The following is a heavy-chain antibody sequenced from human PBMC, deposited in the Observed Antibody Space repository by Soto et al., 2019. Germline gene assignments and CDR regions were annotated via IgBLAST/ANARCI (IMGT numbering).Heavy chain of an antibody. CDR1: GGSISSSNW. Sequence: PSETLSLTCAVSGGSISSSNWWSWVRQPPGKGLEWSGEIYHSGSTNYNPSLKRRVTISVDKSKTQFSLKLRSVTAADTALYYCARVGGVAARTFDYWGQGTLVTVSS. CDR3: ARVGGVAARTFDY. V-gene: IGHV4-4*02. D-gene: IGHD6-6*01. J-gene: IGHJ4*02. CDR2: IYHSGST.